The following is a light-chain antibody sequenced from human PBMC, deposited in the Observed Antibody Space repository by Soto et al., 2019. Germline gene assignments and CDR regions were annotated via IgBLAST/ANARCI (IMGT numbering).Light chain of an antibody. CDR1: QSVSSCY. CDR3: QQDYNLPPYT. J-gene: IGKJ2*01. V-gene: IGKV3D-7*01. CDR2: GAS. Sequence: PGERVTLSCRASQSVSSCYLTWYQQKPGQAPRLLIYGASTRATSIPARFSGSGSGTDFTLTISSLQPEDFAVYYCQQDYNLPPYTFGQGTKLEIK.